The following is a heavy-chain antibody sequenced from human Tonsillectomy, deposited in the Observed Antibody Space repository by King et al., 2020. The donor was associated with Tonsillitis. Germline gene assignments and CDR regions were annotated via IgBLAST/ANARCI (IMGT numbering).Heavy chain of an antibody. CDR2: IIPIFGTA. J-gene: IGHJ6*02. Sequence: VQLVESGAEVKKPGSSVKVSCKASGGTFSSYAISWVRQAPGQGLEWMGGIIPIFGTANYAQKFQGRVTITADESTSTAYMELSSLRSEDKAVYYCAVEGGAPFWSGYYDYYYYYGMDVWGQGTTVTVSS. CDR3: AVEGGAPFWSGYYDYYYYYGMDV. V-gene: IGHV1-69*01. CDR1: GGTFSSYA. D-gene: IGHD3-3*01.